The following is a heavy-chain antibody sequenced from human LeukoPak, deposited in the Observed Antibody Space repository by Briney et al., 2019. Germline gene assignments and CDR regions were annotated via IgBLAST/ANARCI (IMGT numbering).Heavy chain of an antibody. J-gene: IGHJ4*02. CDR1: GFAVSNSD. CDR2: VQRSSSI. V-gene: IGHV3-53*01. D-gene: IGHD3-16*01. CDR3: LSLGGDSVGY. Sequence: GGSLRLSCAASGFAVSNSDMNWVRQAPGKGLEWVSGVQRSSSIYYADSVKGRFTISRDNSKNTVDPQMNSLRAEDTAVYFCLSLGGDSVGYGGQGTLVTVSS.